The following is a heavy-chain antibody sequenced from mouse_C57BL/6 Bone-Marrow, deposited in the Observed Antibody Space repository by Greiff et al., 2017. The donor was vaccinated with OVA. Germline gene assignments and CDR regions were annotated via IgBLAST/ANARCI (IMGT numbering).Heavy chain of an antibody. D-gene: IGHD1-2*01. Sequence: VQLQQSGAELVKPGASVKMSCKASGYTFTTYPIEWMKQNHGKSLEWIGNFHPYNDDTKYNEKFKGKATLTVEKSSSTVYLDLSRLTSDDSAFYYCTRGHYYGGWYFDVWGTGTTVTVSS. CDR3: TRGHYYGGWYFDV. J-gene: IGHJ1*03. V-gene: IGHV1-47*01. CDR1: GYTFTTYP. CDR2: FHPYNDDT.